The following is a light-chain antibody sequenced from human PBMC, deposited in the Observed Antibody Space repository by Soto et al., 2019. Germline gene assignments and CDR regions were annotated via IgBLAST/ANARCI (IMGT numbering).Light chain of an antibody. CDR3: QQSYSSPPWT. CDR2: AAS. J-gene: IGKJ2*02. Sequence: DIQMTQSPSSLSASVGDRVTITCRASQSISNYLNWYQHKPGKAPKLLIYAASSLQSGVPSRFSGSGSGTDFTLTISSLQPEDFATYYCQQSYSSPPWTFGQGTKLEIK. V-gene: IGKV1-39*01. CDR1: QSISNY.